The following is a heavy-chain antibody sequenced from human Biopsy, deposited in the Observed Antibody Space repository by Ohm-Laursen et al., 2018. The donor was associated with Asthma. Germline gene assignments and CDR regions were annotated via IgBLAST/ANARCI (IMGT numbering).Heavy chain of an antibody. CDR3: ARAGESDLVGGLDV. CDR2: IAWDGINS. CDR1: GFTFSTYG. D-gene: IGHD2-21*01. V-gene: IGHV3-30*03. J-gene: IGHJ6*02. Sequence: SLRLSCAASGFTFSTYGMHWVRPAPGKGLAWVAYIAWDGINSYYADSVKGRFTISRDNSRNTLYLQKNSLRADETAVYYCARAGESDLVGGLDVWGQGTTVIVS.